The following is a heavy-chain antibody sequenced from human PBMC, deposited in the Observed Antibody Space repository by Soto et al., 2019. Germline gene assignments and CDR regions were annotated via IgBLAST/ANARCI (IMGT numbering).Heavy chain of an antibody. CDR1: GGSISSSSYY. J-gene: IGHJ4*02. D-gene: IGHD6-6*01. CDR2: IYYSGST. CDR3: ARHEGWPRPRWFDY. V-gene: IGHV4-39*01. Sequence: SETLSLTCTVSGGSISSSSYYWGWIRQPPGKGLEWIGSIYYSGSTYYNPSLKSRVTISVDTSKNQFSLKLSSVTAADTAVYYCARHEGWPRPRWFDYWGQGTLVTVSS.